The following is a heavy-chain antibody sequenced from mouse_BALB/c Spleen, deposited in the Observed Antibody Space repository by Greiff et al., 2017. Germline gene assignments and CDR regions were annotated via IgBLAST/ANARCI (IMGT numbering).Heavy chain of an antibody. CDR3: ARNYGSTHYFDY. Sequence: EVQGVESGGGLVKPGGSLKLSCAASGFTFSSYAMSWVRQTPEKRLEWVASISSGGSTYYPDSVKGRFTISRDNARNILYLQMSSLRSEDTAMYYCARNYGSTHYFDYWGQGTTLTVSS. V-gene: IGHV5-6-5*01. J-gene: IGHJ2*01. D-gene: IGHD1-1*01. CDR2: ISSGGST. CDR1: GFTFSSYA.